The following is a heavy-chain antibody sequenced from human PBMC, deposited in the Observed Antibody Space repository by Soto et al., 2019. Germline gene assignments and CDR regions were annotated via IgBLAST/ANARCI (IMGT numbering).Heavy chain of an antibody. Sequence: SETLSLTCTVSGGSIISSTYYWGWIRQPPGKGLEWIGSVYYSGSTYYNPSLKSRVTISVDTSNNQFSLKLNSVTAADTAVYYCARHQYYYDSSGYTIDYWGQGTLVTVSS. CDR1: GGSIISSTYY. V-gene: IGHV4-39*01. CDR3: ARHQYYYDSSGYTIDY. CDR2: VYYSGST. D-gene: IGHD3-22*01. J-gene: IGHJ4*02.